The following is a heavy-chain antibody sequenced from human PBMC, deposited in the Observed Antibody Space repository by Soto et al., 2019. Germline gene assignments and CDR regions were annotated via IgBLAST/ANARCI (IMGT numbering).Heavy chain of an antibody. CDR1: SGSISSSNW. D-gene: IGHD3-9*01. CDR2: IYHSGST. CDR3: ARDRGDYDILTGYYHYYYYMDV. Sequence: SETLSLTCAVSSGSISSSNWWSWVRQPPGKGLEWIGEIYHSGSTNYNPSLKSRVTISVDKSKNQFSLKLSSVTAADTAVYYCARDRGDYDILTGYYHYYYYMDVWGKGTTVTVSS. V-gene: IGHV4-4*02. J-gene: IGHJ6*03.